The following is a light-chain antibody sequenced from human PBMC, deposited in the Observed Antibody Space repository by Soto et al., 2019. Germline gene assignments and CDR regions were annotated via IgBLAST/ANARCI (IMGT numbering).Light chain of an antibody. Sequence: EIVLTQSPDTLSLSPGERATLSCRASQSVTSSYLAWYQQKPGQTPRLLIYDTSTRATNIPDRFRGSGSGTDFTFTISTLEPEDFAVYYCHQYGTSSLFSFGPGTKVEIK. CDR3: HQYGTSSLFS. CDR2: DTS. V-gene: IGKV3-20*01. J-gene: IGKJ3*01. CDR1: QSVTSSY.